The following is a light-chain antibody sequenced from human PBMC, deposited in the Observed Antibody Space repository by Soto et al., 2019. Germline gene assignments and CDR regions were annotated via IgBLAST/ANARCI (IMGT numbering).Light chain of an antibody. CDR1: GANIGMYE. Sequence: QSVLTQPPSVCGAPGQSVTISCSGGGANIGMYEVHWYQQLPGIAPNLLIQHKFNRHSGVPDRFSGDKSGTSASLTITGLPAEDEADYYCQSYDSSLRAVVFGGGTKLTVL. J-gene: IGLJ2*01. CDR2: HKF. CDR3: QSYDSSLRAVV. V-gene: IGLV1-40*01.